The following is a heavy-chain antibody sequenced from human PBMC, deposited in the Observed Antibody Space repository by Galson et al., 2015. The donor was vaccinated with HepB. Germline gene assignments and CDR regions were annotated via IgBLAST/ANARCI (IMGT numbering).Heavy chain of an antibody. D-gene: IGHD6-19*01. CDR1: GFTFSSYA. CDR3: AKVRGYGIAVAGRPFDY. V-gene: IGHV3-23*01. CDR2: ISGSGGST. J-gene: IGHJ4*02. Sequence: SLRLSCAASGFTFSSYAMSWVRQAPGKGLEWVSAISGSGGSTYYADSVKGRFTISRDNSKNTLYLQMNSLRAEDTAVYYCAKVRGYGIAVAGRPFDYWGQGTLVTVSS.